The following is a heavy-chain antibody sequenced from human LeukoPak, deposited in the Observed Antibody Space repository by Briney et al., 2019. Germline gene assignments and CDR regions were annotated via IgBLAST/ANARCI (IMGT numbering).Heavy chain of an antibody. CDR1: GYTFTSYG. Sequence: ASVKVSCKASGYTFTSYGISWVRQATGQGLEWVGWMNPNSGNTGYAQKFQGRVTITRNTSISTAYMELSSLRSEDTAVYYCAREGCSGAGCYYYYMDVWGKGSTVTVSS. D-gene: IGHD2-15*01. V-gene: IGHV1-8*03. J-gene: IGHJ6*03. CDR3: AREGCSGAGCYYYYMDV. CDR2: MNPNSGNT.